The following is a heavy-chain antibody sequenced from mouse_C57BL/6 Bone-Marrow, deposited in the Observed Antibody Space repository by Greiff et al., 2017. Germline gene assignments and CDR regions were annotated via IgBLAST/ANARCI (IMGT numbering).Heavy chain of an antibody. CDR1: GFTFSDYG. CDR2: ISSGSSTI. J-gene: IGHJ3*01. V-gene: IGHV5-17*03. Sequence: EVQRVESGGGLVKPGGSLKLSCAASGFTFSDYGMHWVRQAPEKGLEWVAYISSGSSTIYYADTVKGRFTISRDNAKNTLFLQMSHLKSEDTAMYYCARDQIYYYGSSYLFAYWGQGTLVTVSA. CDR3: ARDQIYYYGSSYLFAY. D-gene: IGHD1-1*01.